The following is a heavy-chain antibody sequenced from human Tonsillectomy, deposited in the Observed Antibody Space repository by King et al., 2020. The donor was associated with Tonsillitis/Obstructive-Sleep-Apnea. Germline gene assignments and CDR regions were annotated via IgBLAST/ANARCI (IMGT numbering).Heavy chain of an antibody. V-gene: IGHV1-69*01. J-gene: IGHJ5*02. Sequence: QLVQSGAEVEKPGSAVKVSCKASGATFTTYAISWVRQAPGQGLEWIGGIIPLYGRTNYAQKFQGRLTITADESTRTAYMQLSRLTYDDTAVYFCAKHYDCSSGTNWFAPWGQGTLVPVSS. D-gene: IGHD3/OR15-3a*01. CDR2: IIPLYGRT. CDR1: GATFTTYA. CDR3: AKHYDCSSGTNWFAP.